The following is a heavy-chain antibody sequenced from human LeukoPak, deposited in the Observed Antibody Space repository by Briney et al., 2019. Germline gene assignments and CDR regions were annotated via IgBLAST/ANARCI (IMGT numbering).Heavy chain of an antibody. CDR2: IYYSGST. CDR3: ASLSGYSGYDARTAQDY. CDR1: GGSFSGYY. D-gene: IGHD5-12*01. J-gene: IGHJ4*02. Sequence: PSETLSLTCAVYGGSFSGYYWSWIRQPPGKGLEWIGYIYYSGSTNYNPSLKSRVTISVDTSKNQFSLKLSSVTAADTAVYYCASLSGYSGYDARTAQDYWGQGTLVTVSS. V-gene: IGHV4-59*01.